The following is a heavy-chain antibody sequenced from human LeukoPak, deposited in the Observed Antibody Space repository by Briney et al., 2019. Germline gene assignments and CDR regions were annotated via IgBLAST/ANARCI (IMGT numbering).Heavy chain of an antibody. D-gene: IGHD4-17*01. CDR3: AREATVNNWYFDL. V-gene: IGHV4-59*01. J-gene: IGHJ2*01. Sequence: PSETLSLTCTVSGGSISSYYWSWIRQPPGKGLEWIGYIYYSGSTNYKLSLKSRVTISIDTSKNQFSLKLSSVTAADTAVYYCAREATVNNWYFDLWGRGTLVTVSS. CDR2: IYYSGST. CDR1: GGSISSYY.